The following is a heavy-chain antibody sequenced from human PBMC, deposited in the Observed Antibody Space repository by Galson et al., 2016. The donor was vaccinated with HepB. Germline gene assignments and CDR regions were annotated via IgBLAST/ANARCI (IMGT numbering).Heavy chain of an antibody. CDR1: GYTFTSYA. Sequence: SVKVSCKASGYTFTSYAISWVRQAPAQALEYLGWIDTPNGNTNYPQKFQERVTLTTDTSTSTTYMELRSLISDARAVYYYAGHYSSTWPAGLIFDSWGPGTRVTVSS. D-gene: IGHD6-6*01. V-gene: IGHV1-18*01. CDR3: AGHYSSTWPAGLIFDS. CDR2: IDTPNGNT. J-gene: IGHJ4*02.